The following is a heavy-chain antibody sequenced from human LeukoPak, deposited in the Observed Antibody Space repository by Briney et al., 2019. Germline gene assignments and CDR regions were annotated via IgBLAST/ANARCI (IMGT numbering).Heavy chain of an antibody. CDR2: IYYSGST. J-gene: IGHJ6*02. CDR3: ARVKLRYFDWLLSNGMDV. Sequence: SETLSLTCTVSGGSISSSSYYWGWIRQPPGKGLEWIGSIYYSGSTYYNPSLKSRVTISIDTSKNQLSLKLTSVTAADTAVYYCARVKLRYFDWLLSNGMDVWGQGTTVTVSS. V-gene: IGHV4-39*07. D-gene: IGHD3-9*01. CDR1: GGSISSSSYY.